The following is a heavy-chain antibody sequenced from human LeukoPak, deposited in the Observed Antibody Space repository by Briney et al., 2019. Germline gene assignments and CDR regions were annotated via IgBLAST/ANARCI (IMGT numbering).Heavy chain of an antibody. J-gene: IGHJ5*02. D-gene: IGHD3-22*01. CDR3: ASYENYYDSSGYLA. V-gene: IGHV3-21*01. CDR1: GFTFSSYS. CDR2: ISSSSSYI. Sequence: PGGPLRLSCAASGFTFSSYSMNWARQAPGKGLEWVSSISSSSSYIYYADSVKGRFTISRDNAKNSLYLQMNSLRAEDTAVYYCASYENYYDSSGYLAWGQGTLVTVSS.